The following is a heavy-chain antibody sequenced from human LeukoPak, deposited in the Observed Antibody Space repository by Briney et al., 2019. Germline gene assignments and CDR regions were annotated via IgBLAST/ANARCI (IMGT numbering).Heavy chain of an antibody. J-gene: IGHJ6*02. CDR3: ARGKPTSIAAAGTYYGMDV. V-gene: IGHV4-61*02. CDR2: IYTSGST. CDR1: GGSISSGSYY. D-gene: IGHD6-13*01. Sequence: SETLSLTCTVSGGSISSGSYYWSWIRQPAGKGLEWIGRIYTSGSTNYNPSLKSRVTISVDTSKNQFSLKLSSVTAADTAVYYCARGKPTSIAAAGTYYGMDVWGQGTTVTVSS.